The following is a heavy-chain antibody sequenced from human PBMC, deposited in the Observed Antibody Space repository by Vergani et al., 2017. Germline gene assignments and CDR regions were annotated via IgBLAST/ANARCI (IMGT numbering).Heavy chain of an antibody. CDR3: AREKPLGIAVADINWFDP. CDR1: GGTFSSYA. D-gene: IGHD6-19*01. Sequence: QVQLVQSGAEVKKSGSSVKVSCKASGGTFSSYAISWVRQAPGQGLEWMGRVIPIFGTANYAQKFQGRVTITADESTRTAYMELSSLRSEDTAVYYCAREKPLGIAVADINWFDPWGQGTLVTVSS. CDR2: VIPIFGTA. V-gene: IGHV1-69*13. J-gene: IGHJ5*02.